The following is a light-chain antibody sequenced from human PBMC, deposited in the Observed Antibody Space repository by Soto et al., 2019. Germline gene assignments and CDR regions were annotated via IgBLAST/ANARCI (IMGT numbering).Light chain of an antibody. J-gene: IGKJ2*01. CDR3: QQYGTSPHT. CDR1: QSVKSNY. CDR2: GAS. Sequence: EIVLTQSPGTLSLSPGERATLSCRASQSVKSNYLAWYQQKPGQVPRPLIYGASIRAAGAPDRLSGSGSGRDFTLLISRREPADYAVDYCQQYGTSPHTFGQGTKLEIK. V-gene: IGKV3-20*01.